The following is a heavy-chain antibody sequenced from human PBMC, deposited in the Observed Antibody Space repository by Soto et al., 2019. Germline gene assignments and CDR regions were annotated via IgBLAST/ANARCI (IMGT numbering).Heavy chain of an antibody. Sequence: GGSLRLSCAASGVTFSSYAMSWVRQAPGKGLEWVSAISGSGGSTYYADSVKGRFTISRDNSKNTLYLQMNSLRAEDTAVYYCAKDPLTRGYDFWSGYESRQYFDYWGQGTLVTVSS. CDR3: AKDPLTRGYDFWSGYESRQYFDY. V-gene: IGHV3-23*01. CDR2: ISGSGGST. CDR1: GVTFSSYA. J-gene: IGHJ4*02. D-gene: IGHD3-3*01.